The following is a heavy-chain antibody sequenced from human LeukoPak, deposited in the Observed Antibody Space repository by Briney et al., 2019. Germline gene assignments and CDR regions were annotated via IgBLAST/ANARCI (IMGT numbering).Heavy chain of an antibody. CDR3: ARSSTTVTTDLGYFQH. D-gene: IGHD4-17*01. J-gene: IGHJ1*01. CDR1: GGSISSYY. Sequence: SETLSLTCTVSGGSISSYYWSWIRQPAGKGLEWIGRIYTSGSTNYNPSLKSRVTISVDTSKNQFSLKLSSVTAADTAVYYCARSSTTVTTDLGYFQHWGQGTLVTVSS. V-gene: IGHV4-4*07. CDR2: IYTSGST.